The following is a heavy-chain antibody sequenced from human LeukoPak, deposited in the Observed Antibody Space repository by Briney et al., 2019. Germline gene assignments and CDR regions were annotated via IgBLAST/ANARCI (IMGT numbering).Heavy chain of an antibody. Sequence: GGSLRLSCAASRFTFSNYAMSWVRQAPGKGLEWASAISDSGGSTYYADSVKGRFTISRDNSKSTLYLQMNSLKSEDTAVYYCTAGTGRSDFDYWGQGTLVTVSS. D-gene: IGHD3/OR15-3a*01. CDR3: TAGTGRSDFDY. V-gene: IGHV3-23*01. CDR1: RFTFSNYA. CDR2: ISDSGGST. J-gene: IGHJ4*02.